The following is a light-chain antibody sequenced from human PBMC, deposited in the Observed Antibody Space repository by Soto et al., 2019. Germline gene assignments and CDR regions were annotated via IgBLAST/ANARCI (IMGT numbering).Light chain of an antibody. V-gene: IGLV2-14*01. Sequence: QSALTQPASVSGSPGQSITISCTGTSSDVGGYNYVSWYQQHPGKAPKLMIYEVSNRPSGVSNRFSGSKSGNTASLTISGLQAEDEADYYCSSKRGSSAVIFGGGTKLTVL. CDR1: SSDVGGYNY. J-gene: IGLJ2*01. CDR3: SSKRGSSAVI. CDR2: EVS.